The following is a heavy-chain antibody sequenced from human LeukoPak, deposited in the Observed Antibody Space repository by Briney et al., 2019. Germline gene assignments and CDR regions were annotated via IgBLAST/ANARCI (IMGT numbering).Heavy chain of an antibody. CDR3: ARSDSRWLQFAIDY. D-gene: IGHD5-24*01. Sequence: SETLSLTCTVSGGSISSSSYYWGWIRQPPGKGLEWIGSICYSGSTYYNPSLKSRVTISVDTSKNQFSLKLSSVTAADTAVYYCARSDSRWLQFAIDYWGQGTLVTVSS. CDR1: GGSISSSSYY. V-gene: IGHV4-39*01. J-gene: IGHJ4*02. CDR2: ICYSGST.